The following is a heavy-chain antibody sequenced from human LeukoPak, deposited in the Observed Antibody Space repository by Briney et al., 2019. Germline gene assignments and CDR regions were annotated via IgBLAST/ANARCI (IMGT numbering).Heavy chain of an antibody. D-gene: IGHD4-17*01. CDR2: INPNSGGT. J-gene: IGHJ3*02. CDR1: GYTFTGYY. V-gene: IGHV1-2*02. Sequence: ASVKVSCKASGYTFTGYYMHWVRQAPGQGLEGMGWINPNSGGTEYAQKFQGRVTMTRATSINTAYMELSRLRSDDTTVYYCARGYGDYEDAFDIWGQGTMVTVSS. CDR3: ARGYGDYEDAFDI.